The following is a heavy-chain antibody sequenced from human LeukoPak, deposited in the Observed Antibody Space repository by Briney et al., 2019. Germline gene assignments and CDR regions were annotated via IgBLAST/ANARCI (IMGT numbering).Heavy chain of an antibody. V-gene: IGHV3-21*01. D-gene: IGHD1-26*01. J-gene: IGHJ4*02. CDR2: ISSSSSYI. CDR1: GFTFSSYN. Sequence: PGGSLRLSCAASGFTFSSYNMNWVRQAPGRGLEWVSYISSSSSYIYYADSVKGRFTISRDNAQNSLYLQMNSLRAEDTALYYCASSSSSDYWGQGTLVTVSS. CDR3: ASSSSSDY.